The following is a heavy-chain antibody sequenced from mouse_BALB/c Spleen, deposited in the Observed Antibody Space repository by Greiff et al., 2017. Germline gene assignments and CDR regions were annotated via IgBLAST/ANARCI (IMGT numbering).Heavy chain of an antibody. D-gene: IGHD2-4*01. CDR1: GYSFTSYY. V-gene: IGHV1-28*01. CDR2: IDPFNGGT. CDR3: ARFDYDRPFAY. J-gene: IGHJ3*01. Sequence: EVQLQQSGPELMKPGASVKISCKASGYSFTSYYMHWVKQSHGKSLEWIGYIDPFNGGTSYNQKFKGKATLTVDKSSSTAYMHLSSLTSEDSAVYYCARFDYDRPFAYWGQGTLVTVSA.